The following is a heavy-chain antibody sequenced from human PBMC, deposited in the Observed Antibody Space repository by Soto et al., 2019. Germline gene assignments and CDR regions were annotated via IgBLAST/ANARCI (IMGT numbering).Heavy chain of an antibody. CDR3: ARDSRDDYIFDY. V-gene: IGHV4-59*01. CDR2: IYYSGSI. J-gene: IGHJ4*02. CDR1: CGTIISYY. D-gene: IGHD3-16*01. Sequence: SETLCHKCTVSCGTIISYYWSWIRQPPGKGLEWIGYIYYSGSINYNPSLKSRVTISVDTSKNQFSLKLSSVTAADTAVYYCARDSRDDYIFDYWGQGTLVTVSS.